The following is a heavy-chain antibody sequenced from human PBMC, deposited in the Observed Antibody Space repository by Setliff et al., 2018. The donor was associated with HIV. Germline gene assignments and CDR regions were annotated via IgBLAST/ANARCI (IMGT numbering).Heavy chain of an antibody. D-gene: IGHD6-19*01. CDR3: ARDGGSSGWYFVLGYSDY. CDR1: GGSTDSGSYY. CDR2: MYYTGST. Sequence: SETLSLTCTVSGGSTDSGSYYWAWIRQPPWKGLEWIGSMYYTGSTYYNPSLKSRVTISIDTSKNQFSLKLNSVTAADTAMYYCARDGGSSGWYFVLGYSDYWGPGTLVTVSS. V-gene: IGHV4-39*02. J-gene: IGHJ4*02.